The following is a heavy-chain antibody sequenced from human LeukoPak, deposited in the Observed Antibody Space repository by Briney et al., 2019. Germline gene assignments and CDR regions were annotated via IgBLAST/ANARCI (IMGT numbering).Heavy chain of an antibody. CDR1: GGSISSGGYS. J-gene: IGHJ4*02. CDR2: IYHSGST. CDR3: ARDIPFDY. Sequence: SETLSLTCAVSGGSISSGGYSWSWIRQPPGKGLEWIGYIYHSGSTYYNPSFKSRVTISVDRSKNQFSLKLSSVTAADTAVYYCARDIPFDYWGQGTLVTVSS. V-gene: IGHV4-30-2*01.